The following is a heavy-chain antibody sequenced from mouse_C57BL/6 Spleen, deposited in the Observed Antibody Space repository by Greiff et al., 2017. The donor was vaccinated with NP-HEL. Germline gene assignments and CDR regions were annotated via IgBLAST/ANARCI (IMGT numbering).Heavy chain of an antibody. CDR1: GYTFTSYW. J-gene: IGHJ4*01. D-gene: IGHD1-1*01. Sequence: VKLQQPGAELVKPGASVKVSCKASGYTFTSYWMHWVKQRPGQGLEWIGRIHPSDSDTNYNQKFKGKATLTVDKSSSTAYMQLSSLTSEDSAVYYCAISPIYYYGSIYAMDYWGQGTSVTVSS. CDR3: AISPIYYYGSIYAMDY. CDR2: IHPSDSDT. V-gene: IGHV1-74*01.